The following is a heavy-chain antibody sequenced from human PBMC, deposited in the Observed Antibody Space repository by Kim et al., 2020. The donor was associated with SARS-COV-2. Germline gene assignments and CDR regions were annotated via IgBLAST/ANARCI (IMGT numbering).Heavy chain of an antibody. D-gene: IGHD3-10*01. Sequence: GGSLRLSCAASGFTFSSYWMSWVRQAPGKGLEWAANIKQDGSEKYYVDSVKGRFTISRDNAKNSLYLQMNSLRAEDTAVYYCASGPYYYGSGSYYNDYWGQGTLVTVSS. V-gene: IGHV3-7*01. CDR2: IKQDGSEK. J-gene: IGHJ4*02. CDR3: ASGPYYYGSGSYYNDY. CDR1: GFTFSSYW.